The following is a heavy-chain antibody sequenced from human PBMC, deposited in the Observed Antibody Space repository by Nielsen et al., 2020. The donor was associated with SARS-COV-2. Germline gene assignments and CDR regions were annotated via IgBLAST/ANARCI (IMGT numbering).Heavy chain of an antibody. CDR2: INAGNGNT. Sequence: WVRQAPGQRLEWMGWINAGNGNTKYSQKFQGRVTITRDTSASTAYMDLSSLRSEDTAVYYCARDLLDYYGSGSFNGMDVWGQGTTVTVSS. CDR3: ARDLLDYYGSGSFNGMDV. V-gene: IGHV1-3*01. D-gene: IGHD3-10*01. J-gene: IGHJ6*02.